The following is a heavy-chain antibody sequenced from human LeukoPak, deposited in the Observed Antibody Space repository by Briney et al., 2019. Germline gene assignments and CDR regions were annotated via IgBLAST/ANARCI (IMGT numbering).Heavy chain of an antibody. CDR3: ASPIAVAGTPARGPETLGNFDY. V-gene: IGHV1-69*13. D-gene: IGHD6-19*01. CDR1: GGTFSSYA. J-gene: IGHJ4*02. Sequence: SVKVSCKASGGTFSSYAISWVRQAPGQGLEWMGGIIPIFGTANYAQKFRGRVTITADESTSTAYMELSSLRSEDTAVYYCASPIAVAGTPARGPETLGNFDYWGQGTLVTVSS. CDR2: IIPIFGTA.